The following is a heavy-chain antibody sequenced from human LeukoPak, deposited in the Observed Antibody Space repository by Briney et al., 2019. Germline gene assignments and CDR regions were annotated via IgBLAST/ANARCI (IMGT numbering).Heavy chain of an antibody. J-gene: IGHJ4*02. D-gene: IGHD2-21*01. CDR3: ARAPYCGGDCYLPFDY. Sequence: GASVKVSCKASGGTFSSYAISWVRQAPGQGLEWMGGIIPIFGTANYAQKFQGRVTITADESTSTAYMELSSLRSEDTAVYYCARAPYCGGDCYLPFDYWGQGTLVTVSS. CDR1: GGTFSSYA. CDR2: IIPIFGTA. V-gene: IGHV1-69*13.